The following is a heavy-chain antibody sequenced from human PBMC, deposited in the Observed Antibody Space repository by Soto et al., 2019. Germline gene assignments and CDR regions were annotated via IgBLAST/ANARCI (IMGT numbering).Heavy chain of an antibody. V-gene: IGHV6-1*01. CDR3: ARDAAPTLNYPHGMDV. Sequence: SQTLSLTCAISGDSVSTNIAAWSWIRQSPSRGLEWLGRTLYRSSKWYNEYAVSVKSRMTINPDTSKNQFSLQLNSVTPEDTAVYYCARDAAPTLNYPHGMDVWGQGTAVTVSS. J-gene: IGHJ6*02. CDR1: GDSVSTNIAA. CDR2: TLYRSSKWYN. D-gene: IGHD1-7*01.